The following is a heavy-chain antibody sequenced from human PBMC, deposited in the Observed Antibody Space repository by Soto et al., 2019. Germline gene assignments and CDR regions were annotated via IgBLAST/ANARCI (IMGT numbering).Heavy chain of an antibody. CDR3: AKARDQQWVRLPFDY. CDR1: EFFFSSYT. CDR2: FSATSENT. Sequence: EVQLLESGGGLVQPGGSLNLSLVGSEFFFSSYTRTWVRQAPGRGLEWVSSFSATSENTYYADSVRGRFTISRDNSKNTLFLQMNSLTAEDTAMYYCAKARDQQWVRLPFDYWGQGILVIVSS. J-gene: IGHJ4*02. D-gene: IGHD6-19*01. V-gene: IGHV3-23*01.